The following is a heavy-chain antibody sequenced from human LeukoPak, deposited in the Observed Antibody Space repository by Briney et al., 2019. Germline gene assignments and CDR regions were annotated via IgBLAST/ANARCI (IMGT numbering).Heavy chain of an antibody. V-gene: IGHV3-30*04. J-gene: IGHJ4*02. CDR3: TTDWDYYGSGSYYTIDY. Sequence: GGSLRLSCAASGFTFSSYTMHWVRQAPGKGLEWVAVISYDGSNKYYADSVKGRFTISRDNAKNSLYLQMNSLKTEDTAVYYCTTDWDYYGSGSYYTIDYWGQGTLVTVSS. CDR1: GFTFSSYT. D-gene: IGHD3-10*01. CDR2: ISYDGSNK.